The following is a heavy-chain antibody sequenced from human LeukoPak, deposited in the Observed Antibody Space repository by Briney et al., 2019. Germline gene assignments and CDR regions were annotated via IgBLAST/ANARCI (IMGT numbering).Heavy chain of an antibody. Sequence: GGSLRLSCAASGFTFSSYAMHWVRQAPGKGLEWVAVISYDGSNKYYADSVKGRFTISRDNSKNTLYLQMNSLRAEDTAVYYCARGKMIVVVPAANGDIVATMDPDTFDYWGQGTLVTVSS. D-gene: IGHD2-2*01. CDR3: ARGKMIVVVPAANGDIVATMDPDTFDY. CDR1: GFTFSSYA. J-gene: IGHJ4*02. CDR2: ISYDGSNK. V-gene: IGHV3-30-3*01.